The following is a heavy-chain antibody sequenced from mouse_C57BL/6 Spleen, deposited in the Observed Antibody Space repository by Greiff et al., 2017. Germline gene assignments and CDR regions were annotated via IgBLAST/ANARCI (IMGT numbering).Heavy chain of an antibody. CDR1: GYAFSSSW. V-gene: IGHV1-82*01. J-gene: IGHJ3*01. D-gene: IGHD3-2*02. CDR2: IYPGDGDT. Sequence: QVQLKESGPELVKPGASVKISCKASGYAFSSSWMNWVKQRPGKGLEWIGRIYPGDGDTNYNGKFKGKATLTADKSSSTAYMQLSSLTSEDSAVYFCARDTAQAWFAYWGQGTLVTVSA. CDR3: ARDTAQAWFAY.